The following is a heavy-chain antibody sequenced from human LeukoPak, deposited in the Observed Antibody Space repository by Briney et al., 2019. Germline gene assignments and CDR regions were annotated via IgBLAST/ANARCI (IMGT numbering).Heavy chain of an antibody. CDR1: GYTFTDYY. J-gene: IGHJ4*02. D-gene: IGHD6-6*01. Sequence: ASVKVSCKASGYTFTDYYINWVRQAPGQGLEWMGWINPNSGGTNYAQKFQGRVTMTRDTSISTAYMELSRLRSDDTAVYYCARLAAPEVVSYYFDYWGQGTLVTVSS. V-gene: IGHV1-2*02. CDR3: ARLAAPEVVSYYFDY. CDR2: INPNSGGT.